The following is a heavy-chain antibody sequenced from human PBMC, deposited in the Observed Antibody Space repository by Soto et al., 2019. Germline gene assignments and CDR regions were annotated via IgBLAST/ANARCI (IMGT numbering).Heavy chain of an antibody. CDR1: GYTFTSYA. Sequence: QVQLVQSGAEVKKPGASVKVSCKASGYTFTSYAMHWVRQAPGQRLEWMGWINAGNGNTKYSQKFQGRVTITRDTSASTAYMELSSLRTEDTAVYYCACAGYGSGRGQAYWGQGTLVTVSS. J-gene: IGHJ4*02. V-gene: IGHV1-3*01. CDR2: INAGNGNT. D-gene: IGHD3-10*01. CDR3: ACAGYGSGRGQAY.